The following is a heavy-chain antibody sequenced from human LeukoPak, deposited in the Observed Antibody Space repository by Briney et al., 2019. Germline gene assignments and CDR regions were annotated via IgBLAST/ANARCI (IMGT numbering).Heavy chain of an antibody. D-gene: IGHD2-21*02. CDR3: ARVRSCGGDCYYFDY. V-gene: IGHV1-46*01. CDR1: SYE. Sequence: SYEMXWVRQAPGQGLEWMGIINPSGGSTNYAQKFQGRVTMTRDTSTSTVYMELSSLRSEDTAVYYCARVRSCGGDCYYFDYWGQGTLVTVSS. J-gene: IGHJ4*02. CDR2: INPSGGST.